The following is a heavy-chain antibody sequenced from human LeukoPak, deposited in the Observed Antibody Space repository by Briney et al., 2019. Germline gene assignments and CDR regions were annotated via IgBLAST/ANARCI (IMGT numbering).Heavy chain of an antibody. J-gene: IGHJ3*02. D-gene: IGHD1-26*01. CDR3: LRGATFIVGATTSPVAFDI. CDR1: GFTFSSYG. V-gene: IGHV3-30*03. Sequence: GRSLRLSCAASGFTFSSYGMHWVRQAPGKGLEWVAVISYDGSSKYYADSVKGRFTISRDNSKNTLYLQMNSLRAEDTAVYYCLRGATFIVGATTSPVAFDIWGQGTMVTVSS. CDR2: ISYDGSSK.